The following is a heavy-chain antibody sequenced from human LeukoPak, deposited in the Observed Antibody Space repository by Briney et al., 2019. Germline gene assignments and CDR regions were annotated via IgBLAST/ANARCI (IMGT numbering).Heavy chain of an antibody. CDR1: GFTVSSNY. V-gene: IGHV3-53*01. CDR3: AGYNCSSTTCYTGGFDY. D-gene: IGHD2-2*02. Sequence: GGSLRLSWAASGFTVSSNYMSWVRQAPGKGLEWVSVIYSGGSTYYADSVKVRFTISRDNSKNTLYLQMNSLRAEDTAVYYCAGYNCSSTTCYTGGFDYWGQGTLVTVSS. J-gene: IGHJ4*02. CDR2: IYSGGST.